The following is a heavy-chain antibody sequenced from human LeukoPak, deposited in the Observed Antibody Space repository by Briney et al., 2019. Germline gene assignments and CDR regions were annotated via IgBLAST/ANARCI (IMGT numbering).Heavy chain of an antibody. CDR2: IAHSGGT. Sequence: SETLSLTCAVYGGSLSGYYWNWIRQSPVKGLEWIGEIAHSGGTNYNPSLKSRVNLSVDMSKNQLSLKLSSVTAADTAVYYCARGFLRDFYFDHWGQGSLVIVSS. CDR1: GGSLSGYY. CDR3: ARGFLRDFYFDH. V-gene: IGHV4-34*01. J-gene: IGHJ4*02. D-gene: IGHD3/OR15-3a*01.